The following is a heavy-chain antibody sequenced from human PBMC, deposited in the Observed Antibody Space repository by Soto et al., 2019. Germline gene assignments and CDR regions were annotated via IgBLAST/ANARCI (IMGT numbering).Heavy chain of an antibody. D-gene: IGHD3-22*01. J-gene: IGHJ6*02. Sequence: PGGSLRLSCAASGFTFNSYNMNWVRQAPGKGLEWVSFISSSISYIYYADSVKGRFTISRDNAKNSLYLQMNSLRAEDTAVYYCARDTYLFPDYYDSSGYYPQGYYYGMDVWGQGTTVTVSS. V-gene: IGHV3-21*01. CDR3: ARDTYLFPDYYDSSGYYPQGYYYGMDV. CDR1: GFTFNSYN. CDR2: ISSSISYI.